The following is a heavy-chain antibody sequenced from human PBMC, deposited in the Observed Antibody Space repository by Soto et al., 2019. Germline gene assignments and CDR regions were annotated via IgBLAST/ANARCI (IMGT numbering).Heavy chain of an antibody. CDR1: GYTFTSYG. CDR3: ARPYDSSGYAFDI. Sequence: ASVKVSCKASGYTFTSYGISWVRQAPGQGLEWMGWISAYNGNTNYAQKLQGRVTMTTDTSPSTAYMELRGLRSDDTAVYYCARPYDSSGYAFDIWGQGTMVTVSS. J-gene: IGHJ3*02. D-gene: IGHD3-22*01. CDR2: ISAYNGNT. V-gene: IGHV1-18*01.